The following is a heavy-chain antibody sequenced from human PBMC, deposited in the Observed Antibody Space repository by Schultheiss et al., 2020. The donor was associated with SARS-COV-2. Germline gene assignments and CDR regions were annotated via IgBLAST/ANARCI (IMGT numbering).Heavy chain of an antibody. CDR1: GYSFTTYW. CDR2: IYPGDSYT. CDR3: ARLKVAGGRGYYYAMDV. V-gene: IGHV5-51*01. J-gene: IGHJ6*02. D-gene: IGHD6-19*01. Sequence: GESLKISCKGSGYSFTTYWIGWVRQMPGKGLEWMGIIYPGDSYTRYSPSFQGQVTISADKSTTTAYLQWSGLKASDTAMYYCARLKVAGGRGYYYAMDVWGQGTAVTVSS.